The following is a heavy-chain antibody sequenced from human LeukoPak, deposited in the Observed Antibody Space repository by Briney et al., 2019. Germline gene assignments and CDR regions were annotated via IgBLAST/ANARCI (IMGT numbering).Heavy chain of an antibody. D-gene: IGHD3-22*01. J-gene: IGHJ6*03. CDR3: ARATYDSSGYSGGYYYYMDV. Sequence: GASLKISCKGSGYSFTSYWIGWVRPMPGKGLEWMGIIYPGDSDTRYSPSFQGQVTISADKSISTAYLQWSSLKASDTAMYYCARATYDSSGYSGGYYYYMDVWGKGTTVTISS. V-gene: IGHV5-51*01. CDR1: GYSFTSYW. CDR2: IYPGDSDT.